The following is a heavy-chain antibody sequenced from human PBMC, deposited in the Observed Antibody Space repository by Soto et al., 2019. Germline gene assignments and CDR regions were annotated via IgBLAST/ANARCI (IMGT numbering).Heavy chain of an antibody. CDR3: AREGRGKKAGYNGLVSLGY. CDR2: IIPIFNST. D-gene: IGHD2-2*02. J-gene: IGHJ4*02. V-gene: IGHV1-69*06. CDR1: GSRFSNYV. Sequence: SVKVSCKVSGSRFSNYVISWVRQAPGHGLEWLGRIIPIFNSTKYAQSFQGRVTITADKSTSTASLELSSLRSDDTAVYYCAREGRGKKAGYNGLVSLGYWGQGTLVTVSS.